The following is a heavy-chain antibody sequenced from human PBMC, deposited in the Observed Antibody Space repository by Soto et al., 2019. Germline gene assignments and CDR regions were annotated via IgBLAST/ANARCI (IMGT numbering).Heavy chain of an antibody. V-gene: IGHV3-30-3*01. Sequence: QVQLVESGGGVVQPGRSLRLSCAASRFTFSSYATHWVRQASDKELEWVTVISYDGSNKYYADSVKGRFTISRDNSKNTLYLQMNSLRAEDTAVYYCARAPTTVTTAYYFDYRGQGTLVTVSS. J-gene: IGHJ4*02. CDR1: RFTFSSYA. CDR3: ARAPTTVTTAYYFDY. CDR2: ISYDGSNK. D-gene: IGHD4-17*01.